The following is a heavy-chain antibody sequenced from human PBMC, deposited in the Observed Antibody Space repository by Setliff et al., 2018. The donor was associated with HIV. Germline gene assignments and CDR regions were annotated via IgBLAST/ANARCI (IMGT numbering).Heavy chain of an antibody. D-gene: IGHD6-13*01. CDR3: ARGTKGSRWSVTRINWFDT. CDR1: GGSFRGYY. Sequence: SETLSLTCAVYGGSFRGYYWNWIRQSPDQGLEWIGEIDHSGSTNYNPSLRSRVIMSADTPKSQFSLNLTSLTAGDTAVYYCARGTKGSRWSVTRINWFDTWGQGTLVTVSS. J-gene: IGHJ5*02. V-gene: IGHV4-34*01. CDR2: IDHSGST.